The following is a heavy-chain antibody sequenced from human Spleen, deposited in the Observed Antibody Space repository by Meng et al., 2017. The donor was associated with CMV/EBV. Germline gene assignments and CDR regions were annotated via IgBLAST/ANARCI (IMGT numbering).Heavy chain of an antibody. CDR3: ARGSDSSGYPYFDY. J-gene: IGHJ4*02. D-gene: IGHD3-22*01. Sequence: SGFTFSDYYMSWIRQAPGKGLEWVSYISSGGSTIDYTDSVKGRFSISRDNAKNSLYLQMNSLRAEDTAVYYCARGSDSSGYPYFDYWGQGTLVTVSS. V-gene: IGHV3-11*01. CDR1: GFTFSDYY. CDR2: ISSGGSTI.